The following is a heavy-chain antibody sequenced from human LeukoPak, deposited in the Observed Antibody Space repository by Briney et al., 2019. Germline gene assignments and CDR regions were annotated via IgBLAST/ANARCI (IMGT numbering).Heavy chain of an antibody. CDR3: ARGFYSMTTVTAHFDP. J-gene: IGHJ5*02. D-gene: IGHD4-17*01. CDR2: SNPNSGGT. Sequence: ASVKVSCKASGYSFTGYSIYWVRQAPGQGLEWMGWSNPNSGGTNYAQNFQGRVSLTSDTSSSTAYMDLSRLRSDDTAVYFCARGFYSMTTVTAHFDPWGQGTLVTVSS. V-gene: IGHV1-2*02. CDR1: GYSFTGYS.